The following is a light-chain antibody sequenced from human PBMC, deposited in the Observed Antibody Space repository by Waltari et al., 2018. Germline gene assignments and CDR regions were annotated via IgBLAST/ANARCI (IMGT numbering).Light chain of an antibody. J-gene: IGKJ3*01. CDR3: QQYNNWPREFT. CDR2: GAS. CDR1: QSVSSN. Sequence: EIVMTQSPATLSVSPGERVTLSCRASQSVSSNLAWYQQKPGQAPRLLIYGASTRATDIPARFSGSGSGTEFTLTISSLQSEDFAVYYCQQYNNWPREFTFGPGTKVDIK. V-gene: IGKV3-15*01.